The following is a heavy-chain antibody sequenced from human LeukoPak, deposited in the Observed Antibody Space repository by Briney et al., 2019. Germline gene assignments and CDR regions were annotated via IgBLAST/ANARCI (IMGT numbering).Heavy chain of an antibody. J-gene: IGHJ4*02. D-gene: IGHD1-1*01. CDR3: ARTKHPLSSWIDY. V-gene: IGHV4-59*01. CDR2: IYYGGST. CDR1: GGSISSYY. Sequence: SETLSLTCTVSGGSISSYYWSWIRQPPGKGLEWIGYIYYGGSTNYNPSLKSRVTISVDTSKNQFSLKLSSVTAADTAVYYCARTKHPLSSWIDYWGQGTLVTVSS.